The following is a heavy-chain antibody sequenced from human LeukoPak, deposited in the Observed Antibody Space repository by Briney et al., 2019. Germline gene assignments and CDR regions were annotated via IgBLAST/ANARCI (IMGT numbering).Heavy chain of an antibody. J-gene: IGHJ4*02. D-gene: IGHD3-10*01. Sequence: GGSLRLSCAASGFTFSSYGMHWVRQAPGKGLEWVAVIWYGGSNKYYADSVKGRFTISRDNSKNTLYLQMNSLRAEDTAVYYCAKDAGPGYFDYWGQGTLVTVSS. CDR3: AKDAGPGYFDY. CDR1: GFTFSSYG. CDR2: IWYGGSNK. V-gene: IGHV3-30*02.